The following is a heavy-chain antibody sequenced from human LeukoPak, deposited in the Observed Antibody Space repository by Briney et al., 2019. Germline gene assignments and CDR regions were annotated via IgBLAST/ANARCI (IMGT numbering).Heavy chain of an antibody. Sequence: ASVKVSCKASGGTFSSYAISWVRQAPGQGLEWMGGIIPIFGTANYAQKFQGRVTITADESTSTAYMGLSSLRSEDTAVYYCAQTGNVWGSYRPPVYWGQGTLVTVSS. CDR1: GGTFSSYA. CDR3: AQTGNVWGSYRPPVY. D-gene: IGHD3-16*02. CDR2: IIPIFGTA. J-gene: IGHJ4*02. V-gene: IGHV1-69*13.